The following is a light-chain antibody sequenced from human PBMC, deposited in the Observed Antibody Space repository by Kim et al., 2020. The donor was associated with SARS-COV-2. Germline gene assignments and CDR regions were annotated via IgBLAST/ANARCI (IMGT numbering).Light chain of an antibody. Sequence: QSVLTQPPSVPGAPGQRVTISCTGSSSNIGAGYNVHWYQQLPGTPPKLLIYGNSNRPSGVPDRFSGSKSGTSASLAITGLQAEDEAEYYCQSYDSSLSGWVFGGGTKVTVL. J-gene: IGLJ3*02. CDR2: GNS. V-gene: IGLV1-40*01. CDR3: QSYDSSLSGWV. CDR1: SSNIGAGYN.